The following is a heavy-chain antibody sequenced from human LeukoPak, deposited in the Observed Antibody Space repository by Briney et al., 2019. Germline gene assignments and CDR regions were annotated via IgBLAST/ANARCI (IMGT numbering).Heavy chain of an antibody. J-gene: IGHJ6*02. CDR1: GGSISSYY. CDR2: IHYTGST. Sequence: SETLSLTCTVSGGSISSYYWSWIRQPPGKGLEWIGYIHYTGSTDYDPSLRSRVTLSIDMSKNQFSLRLSSVTAADTAVYYCARTGGDCSSGLCYYAMDVWGQGTTVTVS. CDR3: ARTGGDCSSGLCYYAMDV. V-gene: IGHV4-59*01. D-gene: IGHD2-21*02.